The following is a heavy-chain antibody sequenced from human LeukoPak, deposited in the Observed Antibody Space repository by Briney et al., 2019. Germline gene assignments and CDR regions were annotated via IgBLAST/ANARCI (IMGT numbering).Heavy chain of an antibody. J-gene: IGHJ6*02. Sequence: SETLSLTCTVSGGSISSGSYYWSWIRQPAGKGLEWIGCIYTSGSTNYNPSLKSRVTISVDTSKNQFSLKLSSVTAADTAVYYCARDSAAYDFWSGYWNYYYGMDVWGQGTTVTVSS. V-gene: IGHV4-61*02. D-gene: IGHD3-3*01. CDR1: GGSISSGSYY. CDR2: IYTSGST. CDR3: ARDSAAYDFWSGYWNYYYGMDV.